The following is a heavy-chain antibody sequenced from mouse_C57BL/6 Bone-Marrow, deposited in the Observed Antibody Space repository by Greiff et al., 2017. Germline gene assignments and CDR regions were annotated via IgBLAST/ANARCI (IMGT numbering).Heavy chain of an antibody. CDR3: ARDYYGSSWYFDY. J-gene: IGHJ2*01. V-gene: IGHV1-26*01. Sequence: VQLQQSGPELVKPGASVKISCKASGYTFTDYYMHWVKQSHGKSLEWIGDINPYNGGTSYNQKLKGKATLTVDKSSSTAYMELRSLTSEDSAVYYCARDYYGSSWYFDYWGQGTILTVSS. CDR1: GYTFTDYY. D-gene: IGHD1-1*01. CDR2: INPYNGGT.